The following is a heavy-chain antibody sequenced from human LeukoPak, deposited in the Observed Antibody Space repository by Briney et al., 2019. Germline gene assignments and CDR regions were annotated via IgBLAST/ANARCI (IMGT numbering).Heavy chain of an antibody. V-gene: IGHV3-23*01. Sequence: GGSLRLSCAASGFTFSSYAMSWVRQAPGKGLEWVSAISGSGGSTYYADSVKGRFTISRDHSKNTLSLQMNSLRPEDTAVYYCAKDVAIFGVVDAFDIWGQGTMVTVPS. J-gene: IGHJ3*02. CDR1: GFTFSSYA. D-gene: IGHD3-3*01. CDR2: ISGSGGST. CDR3: AKDVAIFGVVDAFDI.